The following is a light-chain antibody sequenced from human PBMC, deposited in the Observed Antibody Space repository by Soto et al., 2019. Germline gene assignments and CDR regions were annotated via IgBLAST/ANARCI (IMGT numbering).Light chain of an antibody. CDR3: STYTRSRSLSTYV. CDR2: DVS. J-gene: IGLJ1*01. CDR1: SSDVGGYNY. V-gene: IGLV2-14*03. Sequence: QSVLTQPASVSGSPGQSITISCTGTSSDVGGYNYVSWYQHHPGKAPKLMIYDVSNRPSGGSNRFSGSKSGNTASLIISGPQAEDDSEYHRSTYTRSRSLSTYVFGTGTKVTVL.